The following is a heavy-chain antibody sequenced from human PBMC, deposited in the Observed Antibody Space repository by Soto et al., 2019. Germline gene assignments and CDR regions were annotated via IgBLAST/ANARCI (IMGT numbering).Heavy chain of an antibody. J-gene: IGHJ6*02. D-gene: IGHD1-26*01. CDR3: AREGASGFGMDV. CDR1: GGSMRTYY. Sequence: SETLSLTCTVSGGSMRTYYWGWIRQPAGKPLEWIGRIYPSGTTNYNPSLKSRVTLSLDTSKNQFSLNLSSVTVADTAVYYCAREGASGFGMDVWGQGTTVTVSS. CDR2: IYPSGTT. V-gene: IGHV4-4*07.